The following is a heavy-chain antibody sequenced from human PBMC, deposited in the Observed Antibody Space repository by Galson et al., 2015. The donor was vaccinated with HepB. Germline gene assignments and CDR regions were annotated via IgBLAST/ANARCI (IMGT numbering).Heavy chain of an antibody. Sequence: SLRLSCAASGFTFSSYWMHWVRQAPGKGLEWVSSISSSSSYIYYADSVKGRFTISRDNAKNSLYLQMNSLRAEDTAVYYCARAWPPTSTHAFDIWGQGTMVTVSS. CDR2: ISSSSSYI. D-gene: IGHD3-16*01. CDR3: ARAWPPTSTHAFDI. J-gene: IGHJ3*02. CDR1: GFTFSSYW. V-gene: IGHV3-21*01.